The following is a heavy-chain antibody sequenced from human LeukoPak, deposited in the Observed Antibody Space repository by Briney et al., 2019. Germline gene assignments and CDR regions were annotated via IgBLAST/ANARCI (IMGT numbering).Heavy chain of an antibody. Sequence: ASVKVSCKASGYTFTSYGISWVRQAPGQGLEWMGWISAYNGNTNYAQKLQGRVTMTTDTSTSTAYMELRSLRSDDTAVYYCARQWLVRESGGFDYWGQGTLVTVSS. CDR3: ARQWLVRESGGFDY. J-gene: IGHJ4*02. CDR2: ISAYNGNT. D-gene: IGHD6-19*01. V-gene: IGHV1-18*01. CDR1: GYTFTSYG.